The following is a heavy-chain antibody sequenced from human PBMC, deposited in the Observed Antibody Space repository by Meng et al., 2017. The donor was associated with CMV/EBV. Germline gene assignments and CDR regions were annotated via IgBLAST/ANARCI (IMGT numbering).Heavy chain of an antibody. V-gene: IGHV1-2*02. D-gene: IGHD3-22*01. CDR1: GYTFTGYY. CDR3: ARVNYYDSSGYYPDY. CDR2: INPNSGGT. Sequence: ASVKVSCKASGYTFTGYYMHWVRQAPGQGLEWMGWINPNSGGTNYAQKFQGRVTMTRDTSISTAYMELSRLRPDDTAVYYCARVNYYDSSGYYPDYWGQGTLVTVSS. J-gene: IGHJ4*02.